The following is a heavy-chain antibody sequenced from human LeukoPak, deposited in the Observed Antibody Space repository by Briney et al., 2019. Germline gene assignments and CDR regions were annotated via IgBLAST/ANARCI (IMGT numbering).Heavy chain of an antibody. V-gene: IGHV4-59*08. CDR3: ARTAGYSSSWGLDY. J-gene: IGHJ4*02. Sequence: SETLSLTCTVSGGSISSYYWSWIRQPPGKGLEWIGYIYYSGSTYYNPSLKSRVTISVDTSKNQFSLKLSSVTAADTAVYYCARTAGYSSSWGLDYWGQGTLVTVSS. CDR1: GGSISSYY. D-gene: IGHD6-13*01. CDR2: IYYSGST.